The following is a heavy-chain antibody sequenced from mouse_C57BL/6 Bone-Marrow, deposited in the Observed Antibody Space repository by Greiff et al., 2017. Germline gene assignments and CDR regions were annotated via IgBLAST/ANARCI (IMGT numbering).Heavy chain of an antibody. D-gene: IGHD3-2*02. CDR1: GYSFTDYN. CDR2: INPNYGTT. CDR3: ALGDSSGYVAWFAY. Sequence: LVESGPELVKPGASVKISCKASGYSFTDYNMNWVKQSNGKSLEWIGVINPNYGTTSYNQKFKGKATLTVDKSSSTAYMQLNSLTSEDSAVYDCALGDSSGYVAWFAYWGQGTLVTVSA. V-gene: IGHV1-39*01. J-gene: IGHJ3*01.